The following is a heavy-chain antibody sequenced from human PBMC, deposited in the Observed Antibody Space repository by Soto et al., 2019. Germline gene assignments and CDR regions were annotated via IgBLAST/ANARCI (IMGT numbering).Heavy chain of an antibody. CDR1: ELSVSRRY. CDR3: ARDKTMRATRGYYYSGFDV. Sequence: EVQLVETGGGLIQPGGSLRLSCEASELSVSRRYMSWVRQAPGKGLEWVSTLDFSGSTHYADSVKGRFIISSGTANNTLFLQMNRLTAEDTAIYYCARDKTMRATRGYYYSGFDVWGQGTTLTVSS. CDR2: LDFSGST. J-gene: IGHJ6*02. D-gene: IGHD5-12*01. V-gene: IGHV3-53*02.